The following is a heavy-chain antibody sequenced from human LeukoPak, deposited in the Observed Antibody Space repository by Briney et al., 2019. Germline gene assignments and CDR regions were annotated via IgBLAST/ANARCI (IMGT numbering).Heavy chain of an antibody. J-gene: IGHJ6*02. CDR2: FDSDSSET. Sequence: ASVKVSCKISGFSLTDLSMHWVRQGPGKGLEWMGGFDSDSSETIYAQNFQGRLTLTEDTATDTAYMELRSLRSEDTAINGVDVWGQGTAVTVSS. CDR3: DV. CDR1: GFSLTDLS. V-gene: IGHV1-24*01.